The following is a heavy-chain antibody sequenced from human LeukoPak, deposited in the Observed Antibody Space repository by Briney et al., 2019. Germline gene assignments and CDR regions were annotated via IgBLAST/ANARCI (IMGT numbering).Heavy chain of an antibody. V-gene: IGHV1-8*01. Sequence: GASVKVSCKASGYTFTSYDINWVRQATGQGLEWMGWMNPNSGNTGYAQKFQGRVTMTRNTSISTAYMELSSLRSEDTAVYYCARGGDSSGYYYSLLDYMDVWGKGTTVTVSS. J-gene: IGHJ6*03. CDR3: ARGGDSSGYYYSLLDYMDV. CDR1: GYTFTSYD. CDR2: MNPNSGNT. D-gene: IGHD3-22*01.